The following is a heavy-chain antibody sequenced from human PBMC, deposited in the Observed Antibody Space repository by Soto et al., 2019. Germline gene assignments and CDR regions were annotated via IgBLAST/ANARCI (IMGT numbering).Heavy chain of an antibody. V-gene: IGHV3-11*06. CDR3: AVTRPYYIFFDY. Sequence: PVGSLRLSCAASGFTFSDYYMSWIRQAPGKGLEWVSYISSSSSYTNYADSVKGRFTISRDNAKNSLYLQMNSLRAEDTAVYYCAVTRPYYIFFDYWGQGTLVTVSS. CDR2: ISSSSSYT. J-gene: IGHJ4*02. D-gene: IGHD3-10*01. CDR1: GFTFSDYY.